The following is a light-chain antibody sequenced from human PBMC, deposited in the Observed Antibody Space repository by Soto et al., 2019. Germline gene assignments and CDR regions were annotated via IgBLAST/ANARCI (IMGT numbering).Light chain of an antibody. CDR1: QSISGW. CDR2: DAS. CDR3: QQYNSYSVNA. V-gene: IGKV1-5*01. Sequence: DIQMTQSPYTLSASVGDRVTITCRASQSISGWLAWYQQKPGKGPKLLIYDASSLESGVPSRFSGSGSGTEFSLTISRLQPDDFATYYCQQYNSYSVNAFGQGTKLEIK. J-gene: IGKJ2*01.